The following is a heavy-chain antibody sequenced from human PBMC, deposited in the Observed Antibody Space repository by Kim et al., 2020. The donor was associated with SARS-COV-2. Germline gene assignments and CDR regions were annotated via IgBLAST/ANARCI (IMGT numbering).Heavy chain of an antibody. CDR1: GGSISSGGYY. J-gene: IGHJ4*02. CDR2: IYYSGST. CDR3: ARAITTIVEN. Sequence: SETLSLTCTVSGGSISSGGYYWSWIRQHPGKGLEWIGYIYYSGSTYYNPSLKSRVTISLDTSKNQFSLKMSSVTAADTAVHYCARAITTIVENWGQGTLVTVSS. V-gene: IGHV4-31*03. D-gene: IGHD3-22*01.